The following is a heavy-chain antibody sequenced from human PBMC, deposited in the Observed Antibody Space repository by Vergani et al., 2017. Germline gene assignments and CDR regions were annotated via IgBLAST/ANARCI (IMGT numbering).Heavy chain of an antibody. D-gene: IGHD3-3*01. Sequence: QLQLQESGSGLVKPSQTLSLTCAVSGDSITNGGFSWNWIRQPPGKGPEWIGYIFPSGNSDYNPSLKNRVSISLDKSKNQFSLWVNSVTAAYTAVYFCARASFRELFGYYYYMDVLVKGKSVVVSS. V-gene: IGHV4-30-2*01. CDR2: IFPSGNS. J-gene: IGHJ6*03. CDR3: ARASFRELFGYYYYMDV. CDR1: GDSITNGGFS.